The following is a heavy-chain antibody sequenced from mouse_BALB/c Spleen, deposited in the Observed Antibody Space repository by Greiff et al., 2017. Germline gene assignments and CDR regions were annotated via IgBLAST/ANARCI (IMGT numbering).Heavy chain of an antibody. CDR2: ISDGGSYT. CDR3: ARDMITTYYYAMDY. V-gene: IGHV5-4*02. D-gene: IGHD2-4*01. Sequence: EVKLVESGGGLVKPGGSLKLSCAASGFTFSDYYMYWVRQTPEKRLEWVATISDGGSYTYYPDSVKGRFTISRDNAKNNLYLQMSSLKSEDTAMYYCARDMITTYYYAMDYWGQGTSVTVSS. CDR1: GFTFSDYY. J-gene: IGHJ4*01.